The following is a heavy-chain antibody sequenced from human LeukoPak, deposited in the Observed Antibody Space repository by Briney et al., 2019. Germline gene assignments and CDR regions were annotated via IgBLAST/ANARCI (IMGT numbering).Heavy chain of an antibody. Sequence: GGSLRLSCAASGFTFSSYGMHWVRQAPGKGLEWVSAISGSGGSTYYADSVKGRFTISRDNSKNTLYLQMNSLRAEDTAVYYCASYYYGSGSFNWFDPWGQGTLVTVSS. V-gene: IGHV3-23*01. D-gene: IGHD3-10*01. CDR1: GFTFSSYG. CDR2: ISGSGGST. J-gene: IGHJ5*02. CDR3: ASYYYGSGSFNWFDP.